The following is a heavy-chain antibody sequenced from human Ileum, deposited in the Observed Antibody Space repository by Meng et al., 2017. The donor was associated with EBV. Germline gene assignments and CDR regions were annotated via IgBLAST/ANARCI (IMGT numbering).Heavy chain of an antibody. CDR3: ARDSSSSAYSPFDY. CDR1: GDSVSSISGA. D-gene: IGHD3-22*01. CDR2: TYYRSKWNT. J-gene: IGHJ4*02. Sequence: LKPAGPGLPKPPQTRSLPCAIPGDSVSSISGAWNWIRQSPSRGLEWLGRTYYRSKWNTDYAVSVSSRITISPDTSKNQFSLQLNSVTPEDTAVYYCARDSSSSAYSPFDYWGQGTLVTVSS. V-gene: IGHV6-1*01.